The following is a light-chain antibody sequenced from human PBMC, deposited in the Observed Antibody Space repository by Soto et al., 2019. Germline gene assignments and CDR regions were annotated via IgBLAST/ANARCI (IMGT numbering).Light chain of an antibody. Sequence: QSVLTQPPSASGSPGQSVTISCTGTSSDVGGYNYVSWYQQHPGKAPKLMIYEVSKRPSGVPDRFSGSKSGNTASLTVSGLQAEDEADYYCSSYAGSNQPGFGGGTKLTVL. CDR2: EVS. V-gene: IGLV2-8*01. CDR1: SSDVGGYNY. J-gene: IGLJ2*01. CDR3: SSYAGSNQPG.